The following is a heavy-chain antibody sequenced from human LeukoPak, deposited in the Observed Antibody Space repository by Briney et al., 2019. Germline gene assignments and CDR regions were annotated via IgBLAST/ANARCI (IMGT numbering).Heavy chain of an antibody. CDR1: GFTFNTYG. D-gene: IGHD6-19*01. CDR3: ARDHSGGWSGYFDS. CDR2: IWHDGSND. V-gene: IGHV3-33*01. J-gene: IGHJ4*02. Sequence: PGGSLRLSCAASGFTFNTYGMHWVRQAPGKGLEWVAVIWHDGSNDFYMDSVKGRFRISRDDSKNTLYLEMNSLRAEDTAQYYCARDHSGGWSGYFDSWGQGTLVTVSS.